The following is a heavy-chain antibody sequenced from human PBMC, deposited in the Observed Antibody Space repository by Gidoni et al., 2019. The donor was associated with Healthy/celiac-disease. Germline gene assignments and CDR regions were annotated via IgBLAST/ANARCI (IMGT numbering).Heavy chain of an antibody. J-gene: IGHJ6*02. CDR3: AKLRASSGYYTFYGMDV. Sequence: EVQLVESGGGLVQPGGSLRLSCAASGFTFSSYAMSWVRQAPGKGLEWVSAISGSGGSTYYADSVKGRFTISRDNSKNTLYLQMNSLRAEDTAVYYCAKLRASSGYYTFYGMDVWGQGTTVTVSS. D-gene: IGHD3-22*01. V-gene: IGHV3-23*04. CDR2: ISGSGGST. CDR1: GFTFSSYA.